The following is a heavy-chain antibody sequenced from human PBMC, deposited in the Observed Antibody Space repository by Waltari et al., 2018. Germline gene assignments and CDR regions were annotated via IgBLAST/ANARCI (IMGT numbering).Heavy chain of an antibody. J-gene: IGHJ4*02. D-gene: IGHD3-10*01. CDR2: INHSGST. CDR3: ARAGGEGSGSYYLMFEVSFDY. Sequence: IGEINHSGSTNYNPSLKSRVTISVDTSKNQFSLKLSSVTAADTAVYYCARAGGEGSGSYYLMFEVSFDYWGQGTLVTVSS. V-gene: IGHV4-34*01.